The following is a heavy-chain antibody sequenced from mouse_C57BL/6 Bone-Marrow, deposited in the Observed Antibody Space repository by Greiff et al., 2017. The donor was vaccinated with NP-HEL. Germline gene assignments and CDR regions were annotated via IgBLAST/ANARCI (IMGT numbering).Heavy chain of an antibody. Sequence: EVKLMESGGGLVQPGGSLSLSCAASGFTFTDYYMSWVRQPPGKALEWLGFIRNKANGYTTEYSASVKGRFTISRDNSQSILYLQMNALRAEDSATYYCARYAGEGGPWYFDVWGTGTTVTVSS. CDR2: IRNKANGYTT. V-gene: IGHV7-3*01. CDR3: ARYAGEGGPWYFDV. CDR1: GFTFTDYY. J-gene: IGHJ1*03.